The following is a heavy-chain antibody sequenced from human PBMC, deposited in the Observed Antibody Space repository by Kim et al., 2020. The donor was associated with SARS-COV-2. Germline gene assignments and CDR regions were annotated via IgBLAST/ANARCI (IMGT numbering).Heavy chain of an antibody. CDR1: GFTFSNFG. Sequence: GGSLRLSCAASGFTFSNFGMHWVRQAPGKGLEWVAVISYDGNYIYYVDSVKGRFTISRDNSKNTLSVQMNSLRDEDTAVYYCAIGDRWRGPCHSCGQGILVTVSS. D-gene: IGHD3-10*01. CDR2: ISYDGNYI. CDR3: AIGDRWRGPCHS. J-gene: IGHJ4*02. V-gene: IGHV3-30*03.